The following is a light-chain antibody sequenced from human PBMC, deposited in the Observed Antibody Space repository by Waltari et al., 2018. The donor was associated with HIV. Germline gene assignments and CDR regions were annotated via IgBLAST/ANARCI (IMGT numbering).Light chain of an antibody. CDR1: SSDVGSYNL. CDR2: EVS. V-gene: IGLV2-23*02. Sequence: QSALTPPASLSGSPGQSITISCTGTSSDVGSYNLVSWYQQHPGKAPKPMIYEVSKRPSGVSNRFSGSKSGNTASLTISGLQAEDEADYYCCSYAGSVVFGGGTKLTVL. CDR3: CSYAGSVV. J-gene: IGLJ2*01.